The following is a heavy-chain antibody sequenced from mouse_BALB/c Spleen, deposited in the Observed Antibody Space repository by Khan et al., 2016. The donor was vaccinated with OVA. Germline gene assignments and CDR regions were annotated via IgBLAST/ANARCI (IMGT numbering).Heavy chain of an antibody. CDR1: GYAFNNYM. J-gene: IGHJ3*01. D-gene: IGHD1-1*02. CDR3: ARGGYGSLAY. CDR2: INPGSGDT. V-gene: IGHV1-54*01. Sequence: VQLQQSGAELVRPGTSVKVSCKASGYAFNNYMIEWVKQRPGQGLEWIGVINPGSGDTKYNEKIKGKATLTADKSSNTAYMHLSSLTSDDSAVYFCARGGYGSLAYWGQGTLVTVSA.